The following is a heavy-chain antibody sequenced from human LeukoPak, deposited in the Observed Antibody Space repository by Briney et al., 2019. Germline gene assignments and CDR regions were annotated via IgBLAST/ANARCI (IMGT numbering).Heavy chain of an antibody. CDR2: IYYSGST. Sequence: SGTLSLTCAVSGGSISSSNWWSWIRQPPGKGLEWIGYIYYSGSTYYNPSLKSRVTISVDTSKNQFSLKLSSVTAADTAVYYCAREAKDYYYYGMDVWGQGTTVTVSS. CDR3: AREAKDYYYYGMDV. D-gene: IGHD4/OR15-4a*01. CDR1: GGSISSSNW. J-gene: IGHJ6*02. V-gene: IGHV4-30-4*01.